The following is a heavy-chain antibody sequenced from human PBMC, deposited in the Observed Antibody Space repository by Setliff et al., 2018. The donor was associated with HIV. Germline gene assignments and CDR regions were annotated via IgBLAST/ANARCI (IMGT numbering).Heavy chain of an antibody. CDR3: ARIGSGWSVGWFDP. CDR2: ISSGTRYI. V-gene: IGHV3-21*01. J-gene: IGHJ5*02. D-gene: IGHD6-13*01. Sequence: TGGSLRLSCAASGFSFSSYSMNWVRQAPGKGLEWVSSISSGTRYIHYADSVKGRFTISRDNAENSLYLQMNSLRAEDTAVYYCARIGSGWSVGWFDPWGQGTLVTVSS. CDR1: GFSFSSYS.